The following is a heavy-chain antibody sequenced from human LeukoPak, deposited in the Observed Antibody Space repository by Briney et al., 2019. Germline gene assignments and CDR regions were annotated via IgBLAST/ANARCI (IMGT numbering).Heavy chain of an antibody. CDR3: AEARYCDSTTCRYYGMDV. CDR2: INSDGIST. J-gene: IGHJ6*02. V-gene: IGHV3-74*01. Sequence: GGSLRLSCAASGFTFSNYWMHWVRQAPGKGLVWVSHINSDGISTSYADSVKGRFTISRDSAKNTLYLQMNSLRAEDTAVYYCAEARYCDSTTCRYYGMDVWGQGTTVTVSS. D-gene: IGHD2-2*01. CDR1: GFTFSNYW.